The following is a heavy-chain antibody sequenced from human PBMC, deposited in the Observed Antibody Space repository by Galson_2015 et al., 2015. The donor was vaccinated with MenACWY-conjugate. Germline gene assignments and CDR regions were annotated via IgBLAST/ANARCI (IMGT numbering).Heavy chain of an antibody. V-gene: IGHV5-51*01. D-gene: IGHD1-26*01. CDR3: VNGRGEHFDY. CDR2: IYPGDSDT. CDR1: AYSFTSYW. Sequence: QSGAEVKKPGESLKISCKGSAYSFTSYWIAWVRQMPGKGLGWMGVIYPGDSDTRYSPSFQGHVTISADKSISTAYLQWSSLKASDAAMYYCVNGRGEHFDYWGQGTLVTVSS. J-gene: IGHJ4*02.